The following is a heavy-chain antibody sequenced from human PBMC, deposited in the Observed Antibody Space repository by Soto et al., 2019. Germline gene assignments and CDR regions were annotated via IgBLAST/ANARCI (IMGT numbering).Heavy chain of an antibody. CDR2: INSDGSST. V-gene: IGHV3-74*01. CDR3: ARVSGIAASLQLDYMDV. D-gene: IGHD6-13*01. Sequence: GGSLRLSCAASGFTFSSYWMHWVRQAPGKGLVWVSRINSDGSSTSYADSVKGRFTISRDNAKNTLYLQMNSLRAKDTAVYYCARVSGIAASLQLDYMDVWGKGTTVTVSS. J-gene: IGHJ6*03. CDR1: GFTFSSYW.